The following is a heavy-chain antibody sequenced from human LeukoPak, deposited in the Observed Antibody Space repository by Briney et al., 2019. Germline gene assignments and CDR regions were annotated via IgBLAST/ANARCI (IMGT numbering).Heavy chain of an antibody. CDR2: IIPILGIA. Sequence: SVKVSCKASGGTFSSYAISWVRRAPGQGLEWMGRIIPILGIANYAQKFQGRVTITADKSTSTAYMELSSLRSEDTAVYYCAREPYSVDTAMVFFDYWGQGTLVTVSS. CDR3: AREPYSVDTAMVFFDY. CDR1: GGTFSSYA. D-gene: IGHD5-18*01. J-gene: IGHJ4*02. V-gene: IGHV1-69*04.